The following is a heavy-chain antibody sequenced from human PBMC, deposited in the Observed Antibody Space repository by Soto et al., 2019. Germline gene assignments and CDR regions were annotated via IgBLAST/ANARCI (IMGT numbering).Heavy chain of an antibody. CDR3: AREGYYDSSGYSDY. CDR2: IIPIFGTA. CDR1: GGTFSSYA. Sequence: SVKVSCKASGGTFSSYAISWVRQAPGQGLEWMGGIIPIFGTANYAQKFQGRVTITADESTSTAYMELSSLRSEDTAVYYCAREGYYDSSGYSDYWGQGTLVTVSS. V-gene: IGHV1-69*13. D-gene: IGHD3-22*01. J-gene: IGHJ4*02.